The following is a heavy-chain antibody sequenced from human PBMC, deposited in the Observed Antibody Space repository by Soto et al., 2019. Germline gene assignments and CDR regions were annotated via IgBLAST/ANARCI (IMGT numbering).Heavy chain of an antibody. CDR3: ARDPYDSGGYAAFDI. CDR1: GITLSSSW. D-gene: IGHD3-22*01. CDR2: IKQDGSEK. J-gene: IGHJ3*02. Sequence: EVQLVESGGGLVQPGGSLRLSCAASGITLSSSWMTWVRQAPGKGLEWVANIKQDGSEKYYVDAVKGRFTISRDNAKNSLYLQMNSLRAEDTAVYYCARDPYDSGGYAAFDIWGQGTMVTVSS. V-gene: IGHV3-7*04.